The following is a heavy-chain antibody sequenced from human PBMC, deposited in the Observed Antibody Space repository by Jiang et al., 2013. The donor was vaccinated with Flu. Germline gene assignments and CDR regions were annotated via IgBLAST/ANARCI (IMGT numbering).Heavy chain of an antibody. J-gene: IGHJ5*02. CDR2: IYSTGRT. CDR1: GFSVSYEY. D-gene: IGHD6-19*01. Sequence: VQLVESGGGLIQAGGPSRLSCAASGFSVSYEYMGWVRQPPGKGLEWVSVIYSTGRTYYADSVEGRAAISRDTSRNTLSLQMNSLRVEDTATYYCARMNGGWYKHFDLWGQGALVTVSS. V-gene: IGHV3-53*01. CDR3: ARMNGGWYKHFDL.